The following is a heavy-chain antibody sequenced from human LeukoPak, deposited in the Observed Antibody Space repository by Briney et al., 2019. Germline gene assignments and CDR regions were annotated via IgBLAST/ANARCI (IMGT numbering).Heavy chain of an antibody. CDR3: ARSPRQRLVRGWFDP. CDR2: INHSGST. CDR1: GGSFSGYY. J-gene: IGHJ5*02. V-gene: IGHV4-34*01. Sequence: SETLSLTCAVYGGSFSGYYWSWIRQPPGKGLEWIGEINHSGSTNYNPSLKSRVTISVDTSKNQFSLKLSSVTAADTAVYYCARSPRQRLVRGWFDPWGQGTLVTVSS. D-gene: IGHD6-13*01.